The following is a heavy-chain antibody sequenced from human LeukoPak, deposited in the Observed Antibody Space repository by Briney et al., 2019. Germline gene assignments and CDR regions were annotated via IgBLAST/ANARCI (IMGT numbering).Heavy chain of an antibody. J-gene: IGHJ4*02. CDR2: IYPGDSDT. Sequence: GESLKISCKGSGYSFTSYWIGWVRQMPGKGLEWMGIIYPGDSDTRYSPSFQGQVIISADKSISTAHLQWSSLKASDTATYYCARQRDYDILTGYYYWGQGTLVTVSS. V-gene: IGHV5-51*01. CDR3: ARQRDYDILTGYYY. CDR1: GYSFTSYW. D-gene: IGHD3-9*01.